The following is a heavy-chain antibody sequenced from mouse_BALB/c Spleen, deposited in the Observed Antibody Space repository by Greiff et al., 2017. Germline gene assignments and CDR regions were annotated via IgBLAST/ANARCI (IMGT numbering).Heavy chain of an antibody. CDR3: ASTLHSWFAY. V-gene: IGHV5-17*02. J-gene: IGHJ3*01. Sequence: EVQVVESGGGLVQPGGSRKLSCAASGFTFSSFGMHWVRQAPEKGLEWVAYISSGSSTIYYADTVKGRFTISRDNPKNTLFLQMTSLRSEDTAMYYCASTLHSWFAYWGQGTLVTVSA. CDR2: ISSGSSTI. CDR1: GFTFSSFG. D-gene: IGHD1-2*01.